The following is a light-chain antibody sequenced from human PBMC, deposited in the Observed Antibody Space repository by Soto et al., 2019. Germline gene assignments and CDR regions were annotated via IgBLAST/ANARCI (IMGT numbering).Light chain of an antibody. CDR2: ESS. CDR3: QQRNNWPQT. V-gene: IGKV3-11*01. CDR1: QSVDNY. J-gene: IGKJ1*01. Sequence: IVLSQSPATLYLYPGERATLFCRASQSVDNYLDWYQQKPGQAPRLLIYESSNRATGIPARFSGSGSGTDFILTISSLEPEDFAVYYCQQRNNWPQTFGQGTK.